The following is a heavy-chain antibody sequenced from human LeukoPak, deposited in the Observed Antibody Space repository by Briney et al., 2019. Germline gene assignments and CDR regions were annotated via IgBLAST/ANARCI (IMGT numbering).Heavy chain of an antibody. CDR3: ARGRITIFGVSFDY. CDR1: GYTFTSYA. V-gene: IGHV1-3*03. J-gene: IGHJ4*02. D-gene: IGHD3-3*01. CDR2: INAGNGNT. Sequence: ASVKVSCKASGYTFTSYAMHWVRQAPGQRLEWMGWINAGNGNTKYSQEFQGRVTITRDTSASTAYMELSSLRSEDMAVYYCARGRITIFGVSFDYWGQGTPVTVSS.